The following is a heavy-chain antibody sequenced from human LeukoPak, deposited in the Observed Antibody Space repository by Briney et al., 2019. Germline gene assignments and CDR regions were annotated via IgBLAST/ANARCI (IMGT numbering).Heavy chain of an antibody. CDR1: GYPFTGYY. V-gene: IGHV1-2*02. D-gene: IGHD6-19*01. CDR2: INPNSGGT. CDR3: ARGSSGWSTDY. J-gene: IGHJ4*02. Sequence: GAXVKVSCKASGYPFTGYYMHWVRRAPGQGLEWMGWINPNSGGTNYAQKFQGRVTITRDTSISTAYMELSRLRSDDTAVYYCARGSSGWSTDYWGQGTLVTVSS.